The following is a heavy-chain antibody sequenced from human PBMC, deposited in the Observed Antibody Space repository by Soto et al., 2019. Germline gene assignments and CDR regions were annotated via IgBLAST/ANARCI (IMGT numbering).Heavy chain of an antibody. CDR1: GYSISSGYY. CDR2: IYHSGST. D-gene: IGHD3-10*01. Sequence: PSETLSLTCAVSGYSISSGYYWGWIRQPPGKGLEWIGSIYHSGSTYYNPSLKSRVTISVDTSKNQFSLKLSSVTAADTAVYYCARDAIGEFHAFDIWGQGTMVTV. CDR3: ARDAIGEFHAFDI. J-gene: IGHJ3*02. V-gene: IGHV4-38-2*02.